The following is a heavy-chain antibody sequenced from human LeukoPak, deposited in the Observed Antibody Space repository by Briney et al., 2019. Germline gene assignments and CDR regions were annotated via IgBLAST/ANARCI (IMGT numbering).Heavy chain of an antibody. CDR3: AKYYNSGTYSLDY. V-gene: IGHV3-74*01. CDR2: VSPDGSTT. J-gene: IGHJ4*02. D-gene: IGHD3-10*01. CDR1: GFTFSSYW. Sequence: PGGSLRLSCAASGFTFSSYWTHWVRQTPGKGLVWVSRVSPDGSTTYYADSVKGRFTISRDNAKNTLYLQMNSLRAEDTAVYYCAKYYNSGTYSLDYWGRGTLVTVSS.